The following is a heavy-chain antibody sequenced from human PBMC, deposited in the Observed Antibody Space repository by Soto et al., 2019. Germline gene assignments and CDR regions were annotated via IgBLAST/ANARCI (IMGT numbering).Heavy chain of an antibody. D-gene: IGHD3-10*01. CDR2: TSAYNGNT. V-gene: IGHV1-18*01. J-gene: IGHJ6*02. Sequence: GASVKVSCKASGYTFTSYGISWVRQAPGQGLEWMGWTSAYNGNTNYAQKLQGRVTMTTDTSTSTAYMELRSLRSDDTAVYFCASRYYYGSGSLNYYYGMDVWGQGTTVTVSS. CDR3: ASRYYYGSGSLNYYYGMDV. CDR1: GYTFTSYG.